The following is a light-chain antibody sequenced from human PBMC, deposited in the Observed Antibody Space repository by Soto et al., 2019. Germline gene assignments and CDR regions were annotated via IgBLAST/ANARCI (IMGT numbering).Light chain of an antibody. Sequence: AIQMTQSPSSLSASVGDRVTITCRASQGIRNDLGWYQQKPGRAPKLLIYAASSLHSGVSSRFRGSGSGTDFTLTLSSLQPEDFATYYCLQDYSYPYTFGQGTKLEIK. J-gene: IGKJ2*01. V-gene: IGKV1-6*01. CDR1: QGIRND. CDR2: AAS. CDR3: LQDYSYPYT.